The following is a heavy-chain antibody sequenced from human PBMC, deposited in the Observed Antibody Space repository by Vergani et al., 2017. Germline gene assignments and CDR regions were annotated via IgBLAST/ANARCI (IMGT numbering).Heavy chain of an antibody. D-gene: IGHD3-16*02. CDR1: GGSFSGYY. Sequence: QVQLQQWGAGLLKPSETLSLTCAVYGGSFSGYYWSWIRQPPGKGLEWIGEINHSGSTNYNPSLKNRVTISVDTSKNQFSLKLSSVTAADTAVYYCARGQYYDYVWGSYRYFDYWGQGTLVTVSS. V-gene: IGHV4-34*01. CDR3: ARGQYYDYVWGSYRYFDY. CDR2: INHSGST. J-gene: IGHJ4*02.